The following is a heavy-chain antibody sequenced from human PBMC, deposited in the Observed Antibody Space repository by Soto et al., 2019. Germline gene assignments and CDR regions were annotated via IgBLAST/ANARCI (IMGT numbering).Heavy chain of an antibody. V-gene: IGHV1-3*01. Sequence: ASVKVSCKASGYTFTSYAMHWVRQAPGQRLEWMGWINAGNGNTKYSQKFQGRVTITRDTSASTAYMELSSLRSEDTAVYYCARDGSGRIIAAAGEIDYWGQGTLVTVSS. CDR1: GYTFTSYA. D-gene: IGHD6-13*01. CDR3: ARDGSGRIIAAAGEIDY. CDR2: INAGNGNT. J-gene: IGHJ4*02.